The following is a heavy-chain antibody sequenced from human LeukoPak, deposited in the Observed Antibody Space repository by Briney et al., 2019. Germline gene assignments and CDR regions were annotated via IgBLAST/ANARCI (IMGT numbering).Heavy chain of an antibody. CDR3: AKGMSVAANWFDP. V-gene: IGHV3-30*18. J-gene: IGHJ5*02. D-gene: IGHD6-19*01. Sequence: GGSLRLSCAASGFTFSSHGMHWVRQAPGKGLEWVAVIANDGRDKKYADSVKGRFTISRDNSKNTLYLQMNSLRAEDTAVYYCAKGMSVAANWFDPWGQGTLVTVSS. CDR2: IANDGRDK. CDR1: GFTFSSHG.